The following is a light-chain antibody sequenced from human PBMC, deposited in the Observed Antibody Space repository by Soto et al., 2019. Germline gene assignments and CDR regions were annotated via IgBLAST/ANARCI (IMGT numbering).Light chain of an antibody. CDR2: QDN. Sequence: SSELTQPPSVSVSPGQTASITCSGDKLGDKYACWYQQKPGQSPVLVICQDNKRPSGIPERFSGSNSGNTATLTISGTQAMDEADYYCQAWDSSTANVVFGGGTQLTVL. CDR1: KLGDKY. CDR3: QAWDSSTANVV. J-gene: IGLJ2*01. V-gene: IGLV3-1*01.